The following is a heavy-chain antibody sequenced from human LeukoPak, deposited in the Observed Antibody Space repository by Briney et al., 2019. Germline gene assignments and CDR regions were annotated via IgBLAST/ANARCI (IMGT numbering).Heavy chain of an antibody. CDR2: IYYSGST. D-gene: IGHD4-17*01. Sequence: SETLSLTCTVSGGSISNYYWSWIRQPPGKGLEWIGYIYYSGSTNYNPSLKSRVTISVDTSKNQFSLKLSSVTAADTAVYYCAGSTVTTDFDYWGQGTLVTVSS. CDR1: GGSISNYY. CDR3: AGSTVTTDFDY. J-gene: IGHJ4*02. V-gene: IGHV4-59*01.